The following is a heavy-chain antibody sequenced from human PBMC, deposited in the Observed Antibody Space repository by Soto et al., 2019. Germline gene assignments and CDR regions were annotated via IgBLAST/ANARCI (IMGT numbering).Heavy chain of an antibody. CDR2: IWYDGSNK. J-gene: IGHJ5*02. CDR3: ARDGYSSGWYQALNDNWFDP. CDR1: GFTFSSYG. Sequence: PGGSLRLSCAASGFTFSSYGMHWVRQAPGKGLEWVAVIWYDGSNKYYADSVKGRFTISRDNSKNTLYLQMNSLRAEDTAVYYCARDGYSSGWYQALNDNWFDPWGQGTLVTVSS. V-gene: IGHV3-33*01. D-gene: IGHD6-19*01.